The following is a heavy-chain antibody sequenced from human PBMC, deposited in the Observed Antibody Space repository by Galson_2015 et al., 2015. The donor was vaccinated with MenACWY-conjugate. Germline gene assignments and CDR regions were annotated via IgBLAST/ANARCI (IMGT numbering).Heavy chain of an antibody. CDR3: ARTSGRSSSSNNPRPYYFDY. CDR2: IKSKTDGSEK. D-gene: IGHD1-14*01. V-gene: IGHV3-7*03. Sequence: SLRLSCAASGFTFSNAWMSWVRQAPGKGLEWVGRIKSKTDGSEKYYVDSVKGRFTISRDNAKNSLYLQMNSLRAEDTAVYYCARTSGRSSSSNNPRPYYFDYWGQGTLVTVSS. J-gene: IGHJ4*02. CDR1: GFTFSNAW.